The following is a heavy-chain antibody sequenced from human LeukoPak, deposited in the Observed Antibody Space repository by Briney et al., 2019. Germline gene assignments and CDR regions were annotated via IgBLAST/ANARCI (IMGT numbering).Heavy chain of an antibody. CDR1: GFTFSSYS. Sequence: GGSLRLSCAASGFTFSSYSMNWVRQAPGKGLEWVSSISSSSSYIYYADSVKGRFTISRGNAKNSLYLQMNSLRAEDTAVYYCARDNPTSNYYDSSGKYRGDYWGQGTLVTVSS. J-gene: IGHJ4*02. V-gene: IGHV3-21*01. CDR3: ARDNPTSNYYDSSGKYRGDY. CDR2: ISSSSSYI. D-gene: IGHD3-22*01.